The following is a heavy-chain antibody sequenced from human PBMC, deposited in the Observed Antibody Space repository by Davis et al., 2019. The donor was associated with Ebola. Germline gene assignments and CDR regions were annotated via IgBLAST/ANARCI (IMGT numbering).Heavy chain of an antibody. CDR1: GFTFTGYW. J-gene: IGHJ4*02. CDR2: INQYGNER. D-gene: IGHD3-10*01. V-gene: IGHV3-7*01. Sequence: GESLKISCVASGFTFTGYWMGWVRQAPGTGLEWVANINQYGNERYYVDSVKGRFTISRDSAKNSLFLQMNNLRAEDTAVYYCASDGGDSGIRFDSWGQGTLVTVSS. CDR3: ASDGGDSGIRFDS.